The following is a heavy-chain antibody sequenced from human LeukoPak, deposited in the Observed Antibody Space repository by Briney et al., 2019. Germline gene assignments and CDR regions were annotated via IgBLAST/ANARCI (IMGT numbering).Heavy chain of an antibody. CDR1: GFTFSSYW. J-gene: IGHJ4*02. Sequence: PGGSLRLSCTASGFTFSSYWMTWVRQAPGKGLEWVAFIRYDGSNKYYADSVKGRFTISRDNSKNTLYLQMNSLRAEDTAVYYCAKDRVDYGDYEFDYWGQGTLVTVSS. CDR3: AKDRVDYGDYEFDY. V-gene: IGHV3-30*02. D-gene: IGHD4-17*01. CDR2: IRYDGSNK.